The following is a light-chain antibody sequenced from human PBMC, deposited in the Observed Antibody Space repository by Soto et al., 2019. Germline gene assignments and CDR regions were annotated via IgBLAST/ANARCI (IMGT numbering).Light chain of an antibody. CDR1: QSISTY. V-gene: IGKV1-39*01. CDR2: GAS. CDR3: QQGSFTLT. Sequence: DIQMTQSPSSLSASVGDRVTITCRASQSISTYLNWYQQKLGKAPKLLISGASSLQGGVPSRFSGSGSGTDFTFTISSLQPEDFATYYCQQGSFTLTFGGGTKLEIK. J-gene: IGKJ4*01.